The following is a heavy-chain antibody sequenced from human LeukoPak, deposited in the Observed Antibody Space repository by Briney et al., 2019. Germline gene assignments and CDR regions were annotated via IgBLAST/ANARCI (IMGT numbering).Heavy chain of an antibody. Sequence: PGVSLRLSCAASAFTFGSNYMNWVRQAPGKGLEWVSVIYSGGSTYYSDSVKGRFTISRDNSKNTLYLQMNNLRAEDTAVYYCARVLGPPDIPSYYYYYMDVWGKGTTVTVSS. J-gene: IGHJ6*03. V-gene: IGHV3-53*01. CDR3: ARVLGPPDIPSYYYYYMDV. CDR2: IYSGGST. D-gene: IGHD7-27*01. CDR1: AFTFGSNY.